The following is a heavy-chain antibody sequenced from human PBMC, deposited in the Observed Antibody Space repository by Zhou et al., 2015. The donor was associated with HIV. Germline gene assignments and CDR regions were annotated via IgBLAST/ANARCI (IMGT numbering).Heavy chain of an antibody. CDR1: GGTFSSYT. J-gene: IGHJ3*02. CDR3: ARFSPRVVPAATPDRDAFDI. D-gene: IGHD2-2*01. Sequence: QVQLVQSGAEVKKPGSSVKVSCKASGGTFSSYTISWVRQAPGQGLEWMGRIIPILGIANYAQKFQGRVTITADKSTSTAYMELSSLRSEDTAVYYCARFSPRVVPAATPDRDAFDIWGQGTMVTVSS. CDR2: IIPILGIA. V-gene: IGHV1-69*09.